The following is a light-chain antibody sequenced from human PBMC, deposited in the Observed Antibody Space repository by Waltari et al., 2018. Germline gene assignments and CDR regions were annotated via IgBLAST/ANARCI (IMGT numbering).Light chain of an antibody. CDR2: DAS. J-gene: IGKJ5*01. Sequence: DIQMTQSPSSLSASVGARVTITCQASQDISNYLNWYQQKPGKAPKLLIYDASNLETGVPSRFSGSGSGTDFTFTISSLQPEDIATYYCQQYDNLPLTFGGGTRLEIK. V-gene: IGKV1-33*01. CDR1: QDISNY. CDR3: QQYDNLPLT.